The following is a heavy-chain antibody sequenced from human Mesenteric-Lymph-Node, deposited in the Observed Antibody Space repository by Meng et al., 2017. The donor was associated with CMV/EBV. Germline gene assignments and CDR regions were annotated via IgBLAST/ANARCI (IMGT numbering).Heavy chain of an antibody. CDR1: GFTFSSYA. J-gene: IGHJ6*02. CDR2: ISSSSSYI. D-gene: IGHD3-22*01. CDR3: ARDRNYEGLMDV. Sequence: GGSLRLSCAASGFTFSSYAMSWVRQAPGKGLEWVSSISSSSSYIYYADSVKGRFTISRDNAKNSLYLQMNSLRAEDTAVYYCARDRNYEGLMDVWGQGTTVTVSS. V-gene: IGHV3-21*01.